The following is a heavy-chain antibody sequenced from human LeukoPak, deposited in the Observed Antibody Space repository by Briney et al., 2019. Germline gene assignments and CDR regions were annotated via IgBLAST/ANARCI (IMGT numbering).Heavy chain of an antibody. CDR3: ERAQFRAAPASFDY. D-gene: IGHD3-10*01. CDR2: ISHDGGTK. V-gene: IGHV3-30*04. J-gene: IGHJ4*02. Sequence: PGRSLRLSCAASGFTFSNYPLHWVRQAPGKGLEWVTVISHDGGTKYYADSVKGRFTISRDDSKNTLYLQMNSLRLDDTAIYYCERAQFRAAPASFDYGGQETL. CDR1: GFTFSNYP.